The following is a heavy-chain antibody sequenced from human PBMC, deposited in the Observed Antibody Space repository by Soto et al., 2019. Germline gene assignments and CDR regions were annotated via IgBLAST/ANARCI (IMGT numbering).Heavy chain of an antibody. J-gene: IGHJ6*02. CDR2: IWNDGSNK. Sequence: QVQLVESGGGVFQPGMSLILSCAASGFTFSSYGMHWVRQAPGKGLEWVAVIWNDGSNKYYADSVKGRFTISRDNSKNTLYLQMNSLRAEDTAVYYCASEYCSGGSCYYYGMDVWGQGTTVTVSS. CDR3: ASEYCSGGSCYYYGMDV. CDR1: GFTFSSYG. D-gene: IGHD2-15*01. V-gene: IGHV3-33*01.